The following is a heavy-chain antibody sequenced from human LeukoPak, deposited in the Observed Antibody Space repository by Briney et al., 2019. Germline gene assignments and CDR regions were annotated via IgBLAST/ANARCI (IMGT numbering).Heavy chain of an antibody. V-gene: IGHV4-38-2*02. CDR1: GYSISSGYY. D-gene: IGHD2-8*02. CDR3: ARRGGVGYYYYYYMDV. Sequence: SETLSLTCTVSGYSISSGYYWGWIRQPPGKGLEWIGEINHSGSTNYNPSLKSRVTISVDTSKNQFSLKLSSVTAADTAVYYCARRGGVGYYYYYYMDVWGKGTTVTISS. J-gene: IGHJ6*03. CDR2: INHSGST.